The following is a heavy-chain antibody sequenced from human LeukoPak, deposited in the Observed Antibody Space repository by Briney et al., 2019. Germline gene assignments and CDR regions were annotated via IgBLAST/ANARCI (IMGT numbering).Heavy chain of an antibody. CDR1: SGSISTSNYY. CDR2: IFYSGST. CDR3: ARPAGYSSSWQRKDNWFDP. Sequence: SETLSLTCTVSSGSISTSNYYWGWVRQPPGKALEWIGNIFYSGSTYYSLSLKSRVTICVDTAKKEFSRKLSHVTAADTAVYYCARPAGYSSSWQRKDNWFDPWGQGTLVTVSS. D-gene: IGHD6-13*01. V-gene: IGHV4-39*01. J-gene: IGHJ5*02.